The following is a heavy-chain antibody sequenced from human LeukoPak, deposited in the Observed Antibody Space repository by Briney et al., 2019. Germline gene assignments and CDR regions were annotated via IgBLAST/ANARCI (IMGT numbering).Heavy chain of an antibody. CDR2: IWYDGSNK. J-gene: IGHJ5*02. Sequence: GGSLRLSCAGSGFTFSSYGMHWVRQGPGKGLEGVAVIWYDGSNKDYADSVRGRFTIDRDNSKNTLYLQMNSLRAEDTAVYYCARESQIVVVPAAIRWFDPWGQGTLVTVSS. CDR3: ARESQIVVVPAAIRWFDP. CDR1: GFTFSSYG. D-gene: IGHD2-2*02. V-gene: IGHV3-33*01.